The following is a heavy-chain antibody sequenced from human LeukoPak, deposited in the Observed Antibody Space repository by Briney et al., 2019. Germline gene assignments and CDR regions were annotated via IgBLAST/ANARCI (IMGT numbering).Heavy chain of an antibody. D-gene: IGHD6-19*01. CDR1: GFTFSSYA. J-gene: IGHJ4*02. CDR2: ISISGDST. CDR3: TKSGSGWLAYFDC. V-gene: IGHV3-23*01. Sequence: GGSLRLSCAASGFTFSSYALTWVRQAPGKGLERVATISISGDSTLYADSVKGRFTISRDNSKNTLYLQMNNLRAEDTAVYYCTKSGSGWLAYFDCWGQGALVTVSS.